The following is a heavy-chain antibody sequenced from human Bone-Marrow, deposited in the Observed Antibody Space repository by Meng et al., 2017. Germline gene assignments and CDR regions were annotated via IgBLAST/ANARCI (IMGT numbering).Heavy chain of an antibody. Sequence: QVQLVESGGGVGQPGRSLRLSCAASGFTFSSYAMHWVRQAPGKGLEWVAVISYDGSNKYYADSVKGRFTISRDNAKNSLYLQMNSLRAEDTVVYYCATNPLFDPWGQGTLVTVSS. CDR2: ISYDGSNK. CDR1: GFTFSSYA. V-gene: IGHV3-30*07. J-gene: IGHJ5*02. D-gene: IGHD1-14*01. CDR3: ATNPLFDP.